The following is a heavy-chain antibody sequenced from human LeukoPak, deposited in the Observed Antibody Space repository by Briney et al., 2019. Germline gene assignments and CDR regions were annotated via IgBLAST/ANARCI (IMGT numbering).Heavy chain of an antibody. CDR3: ARDFGY. CDR2: IKQDGSEK. CDR1: GFIFSSYW. Sequence: GGSLRLSCAASGFIFSSYWMSWVRQAPGKRLEWVANIKQDGSEKYYVDSVKGRFTISRDNAKNSLYLQMNSVRAEDTAVYYCARDFGYWGQGNRATVSA. J-gene: IGHJ4*02. V-gene: IGHV3-7*01.